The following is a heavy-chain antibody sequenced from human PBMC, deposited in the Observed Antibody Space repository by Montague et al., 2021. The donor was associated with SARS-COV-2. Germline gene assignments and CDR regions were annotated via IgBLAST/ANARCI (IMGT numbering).Heavy chain of an antibody. CDR1: SDSITSDSYY. CDR3: EKDLGLESRTYDYDALDL. J-gene: IGHJ6*02. D-gene: IGHD3-3*01. Sequence: SETLSLTCTVSSDSITSDSYYWAWIRQPPGKGLEWIGNIYGSGSTNYHPSLKSRLFVSVYTSKIQFHLSLITVTAAATAVYFCEKDLGLESRTYDYDALDLWGQGTTVTVSS. CDR2: IYGSGST. V-gene: IGHV4-39*02.